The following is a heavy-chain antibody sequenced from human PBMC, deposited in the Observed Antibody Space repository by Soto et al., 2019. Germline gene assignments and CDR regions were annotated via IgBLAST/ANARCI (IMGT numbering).Heavy chain of an antibody. J-gene: IGHJ4*02. CDR2: IYYSGST. V-gene: IGHV4-59*08. CDR1: GGSISSYY. CDR3: ARHYDILTGYYIPYYFDY. Sequence: QVQLQESGPGLVKPSETLSLTCTVSGGSISSYYWSWIRQPTGKGLEWIGYIYYSGSTNYNPSLKSRVTISVDTSKNQFSLKLSSVTAADTAVYYCARHYDILTGYYIPYYFDYWGQGTLVTVSS. D-gene: IGHD3-9*01.